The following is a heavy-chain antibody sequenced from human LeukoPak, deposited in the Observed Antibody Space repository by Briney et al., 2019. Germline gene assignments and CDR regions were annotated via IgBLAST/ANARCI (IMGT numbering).Heavy chain of an antibody. V-gene: IGHV3-23*01. CDR1: GFTFSSYA. J-gene: IGHJ4*02. CDR3: GKDTSIGKYCTSGVCSPFDY. D-gene: IGHD2-8*01. Sequence: GGSLRLSCAGSGFTFSSYAMSWVRQAPGKGLEWVSAISDSGDYTYYADSVKGRFTISRDNSKNTLYLHVNSLRAEDTAVYYCGKDTSIGKYCTSGVCSPFDYWGQGTLVTVSS. CDR2: ISDSGDYT.